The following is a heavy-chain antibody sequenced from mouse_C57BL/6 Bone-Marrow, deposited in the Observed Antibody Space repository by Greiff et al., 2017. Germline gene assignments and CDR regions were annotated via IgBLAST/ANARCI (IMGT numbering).Heavy chain of an antibody. CDR1: GFTIKDDY. CDR3: TTWYGSSY. Sequence: EVPLQQSGAELVRPGASVKLSCTSSGFTIKDDYMRWVKPRPEQGLDLIGLLDPENGDTEYASKFQGKATITADTSSNTAYLQLSSLTSEDTAVYYCTTWYGSSYGGQGTLVTVAA. CDR2: LDPENGDT. V-gene: IGHV14-4*01. D-gene: IGHD1-1*01. J-gene: IGHJ3*01.